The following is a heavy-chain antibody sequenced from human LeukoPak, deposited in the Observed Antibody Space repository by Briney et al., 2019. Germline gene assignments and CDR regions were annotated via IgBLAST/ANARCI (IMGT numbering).Heavy chain of an antibody. D-gene: IGHD3-3*01. Sequence: ASVKVSCKAFGNPFTAYYMYWVRQAPGQGPEWMGIINPSGGSTSYAQKFQGRVTMTRDMSTNTVYMELSSLRSDDTAVYYCAREFYYDFWSGYSLDRHIDNWGQGTLVTVSS. CDR2: INPSGGST. J-gene: IGHJ4*02. CDR3: AREFYYDFWSGYSLDRHIDN. V-gene: IGHV1-46*01. CDR1: GNPFTAYY.